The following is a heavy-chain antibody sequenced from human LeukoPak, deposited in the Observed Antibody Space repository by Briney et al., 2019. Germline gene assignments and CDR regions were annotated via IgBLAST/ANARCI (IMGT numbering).Heavy chain of an antibody. V-gene: IGHV3-23*01. D-gene: IGHD2-15*01. Sequence: GGSLRLSCAASGFTFSSYWMSWVRQAPGKGLEWVSAISGSGGSTYYADSVKGRFTISRDNSKNTLYLQMNSLRAEDTAVYYCAMALVVVAATDYWGQGTLVTVSS. J-gene: IGHJ4*02. CDR3: AMALVVVAATDY. CDR2: ISGSGGST. CDR1: GFTFSSYW.